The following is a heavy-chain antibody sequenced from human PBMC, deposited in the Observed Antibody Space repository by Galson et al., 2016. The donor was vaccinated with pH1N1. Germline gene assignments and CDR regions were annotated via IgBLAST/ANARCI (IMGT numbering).Heavy chain of an antibody. CDR3: ILLKQGFFDP. CDR2: IASKSAGGTT. D-gene: IGHD2-8*01. CDR1: GFTFINAW. Sequence: SLRLSCAASGFTFINAWMTWVRQAPGKGLEWVGRIASKSAGGTTEYAAPLKGRFTISRDDSKNTLYLQMNSLKTEDTAVYYSILLKQGFFDPWGQGTLVTVSS. J-gene: IGHJ5*02. V-gene: IGHV3-15*04.